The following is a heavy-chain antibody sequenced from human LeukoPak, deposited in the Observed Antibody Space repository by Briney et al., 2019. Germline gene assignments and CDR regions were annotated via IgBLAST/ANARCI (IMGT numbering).Heavy chain of an antibody. D-gene: IGHD2-2*01. J-gene: IGHJ5*02. CDR2: ISSSSSYI. CDR3: ASGRLPAAWGP. CDR1: GFTFSSYS. V-gene: IGHV3-21*01. Sequence: SGGSLRLSCAASGFTFSSYSMNWVRQAPGKGLEWVSSISSSSSYIYYADSVKGRFTISRDNAKNSLYLQMNSLRAEDTAVYYCASGRLPAAWGPWGQGTLVTVSS.